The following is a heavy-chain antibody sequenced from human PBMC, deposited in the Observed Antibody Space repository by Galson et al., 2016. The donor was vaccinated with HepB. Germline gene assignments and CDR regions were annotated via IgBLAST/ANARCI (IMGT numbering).Heavy chain of an antibody. CDR2: ISYDGSET. CDR1: GFTFGTYG. J-gene: IGHJ3*01. CDR3: SRELVRSAFDR. Sequence: SLRLSCAASGFTFGTYGMHWVRQAPGKGLEWVALISYDGSETYYADSVEGRFTISKDNSKNTLFLQMNSLRDEDTGVYYCSRELVRSAFDRWGQGTLVTVSS. V-gene: IGHV3-30*03. D-gene: IGHD6-6*01.